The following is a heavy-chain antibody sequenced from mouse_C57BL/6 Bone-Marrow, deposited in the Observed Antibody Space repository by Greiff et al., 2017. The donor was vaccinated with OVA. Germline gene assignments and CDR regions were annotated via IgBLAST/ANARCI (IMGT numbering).Heavy chain of an antibody. CDR2: IYPGGGYT. V-gene: IGHV1-63*01. D-gene: IGHD3-2*02. CDR3: ARMGDSSGYDY. J-gene: IGHJ2*01. Sequence: QVQLKESGAELVRPGTSVKMSCKASGYTFTNYWIGWAKQRPGHGLEWIGDIYPGGGYTNYNEKLKGKATLTADKSSSTAYLQFSSLTSEDSAIYYCARMGDSSGYDYWGQGTTLTVSS. CDR1: GYTFTNYW.